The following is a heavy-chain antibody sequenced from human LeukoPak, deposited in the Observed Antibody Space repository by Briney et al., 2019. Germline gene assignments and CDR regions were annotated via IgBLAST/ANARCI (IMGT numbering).Heavy chain of an antibody. V-gene: IGHV3-30*02. D-gene: IGHD2-2*01. J-gene: IGHJ4*02. CDR3: AKDLVPSRYCSSTSCYQDY. CDR2: IRYDGSNK. CDR1: GFTFSSYG. Sequence: PGGSLRLSXAASGFTFSSYGMHWVRQAPGKGLEWVAFIRYDGSNKYYADSVKGRFTISRDNSKNTLYLQMNSLRAEDTAVYYCAKDLVPSRYCSSTSCYQDYWGQGTLVTVSS.